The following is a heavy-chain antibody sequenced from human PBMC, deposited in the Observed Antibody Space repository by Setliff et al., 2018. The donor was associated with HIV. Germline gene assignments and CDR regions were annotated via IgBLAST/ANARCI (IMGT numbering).Heavy chain of an antibody. CDR1: GYSFTNYW. Sequence: GESLKISCKGSGYSFTNYWIGWVRQVPGKGLEWMGIIYPADSDNRYSPSFQGQVTISADKSISTAYLQWSSLKASDTAMYYCAKRRASGSLLDTFDVWGQGTMVTVSS. V-gene: IGHV5-51*01. CDR3: AKRRASGSLLDTFDV. J-gene: IGHJ3*01. D-gene: IGHD1-26*01. CDR2: IYPADSDN.